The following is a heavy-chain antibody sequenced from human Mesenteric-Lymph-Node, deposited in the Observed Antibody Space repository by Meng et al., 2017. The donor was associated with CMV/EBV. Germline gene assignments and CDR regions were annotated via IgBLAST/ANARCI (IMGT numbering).Heavy chain of an antibody. Sequence: GGSLRLSCAASGFTFSSYEMNWVRQASGKGLEWVGRIRSKAKNYATTYAESVKGRFIFSRDDSSNTAYLQMNSLKTGDTAVYYCTSLHELIVPPTAREFWGQGTLVTVSS. V-gene: IGHV3-73*01. J-gene: IGHJ4*02. CDR3: TSLHELIVPPTAREF. CDR1: GFTFSSYE. D-gene: IGHD2-2*01. CDR2: IRSKAKNYAT.